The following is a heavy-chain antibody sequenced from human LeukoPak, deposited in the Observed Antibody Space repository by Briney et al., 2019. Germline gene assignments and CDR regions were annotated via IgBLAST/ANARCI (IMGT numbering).Heavy chain of an antibody. CDR2: IWYDGSNK. D-gene: IGHD6-19*01. V-gene: IGHV3-33*01. J-gene: IGHJ4*02. CDR3: ARDSSSGWHIDY. Sequence: PGGSLRLSCAASGFTFSSYGMHWVRQAPGKGLEWMAVIWYDGSNKYYADSVKGRFTISRDNSKNTLYLQMNSLRAEDTAVYYCARDSSSGWHIDYWGQGTLVTVSS. CDR1: GFTFSSYG.